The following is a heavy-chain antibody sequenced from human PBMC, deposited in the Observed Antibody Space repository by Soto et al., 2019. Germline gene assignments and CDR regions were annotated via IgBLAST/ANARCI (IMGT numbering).Heavy chain of an antibody. V-gene: IGHV4-34*01. J-gene: IGHJ6*02. CDR2: INHSGST. CDR3: VRRWVNRKRYCTSTSCYTRHSHYYYGMDV. Sequence: PSETLSLTCAVYGGSFSGYYWSWIRQPPGKGLEWIGEINHSGSTNYNPSLKSRVTISVDTSTNQFSLRLSLVTASDPDVYFCVRRWVNRKRYCTSTSCYTRHSHYYYGMDVLCQGTTVTVS. D-gene: IGHD2-2*02. CDR1: GGSFSGYY.